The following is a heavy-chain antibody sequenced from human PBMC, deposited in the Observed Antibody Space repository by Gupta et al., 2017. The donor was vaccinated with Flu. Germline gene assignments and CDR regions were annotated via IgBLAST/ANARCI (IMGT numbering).Heavy chain of an antibody. D-gene: IGHD3-22*01. V-gene: IGHV4-34*01. CDR1: GGSFSGYY. Sequence: QVQLQQWGAGLLKPSETLSLTCAVYGGSFSGYYWSWIRQPPGKGLEWIGNINHSGSTNYNPSLKSRVTISVDTSKNQFSLKLSSVTAADTAVYYCATTFQGFGVVVISFFDYWGQGALVTVSS. CDR2: INHSGST. J-gene: IGHJ4*02. CDR3: ATTFQGFGVVVISFFDY.